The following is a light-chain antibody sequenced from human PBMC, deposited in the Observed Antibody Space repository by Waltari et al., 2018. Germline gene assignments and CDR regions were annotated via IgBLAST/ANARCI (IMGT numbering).Light chain of an antibody. V-gene: IGLV1-47*01. CDR2: RGE. CDR3: ATWDDSLSAVV. CDR1: SSNIGENY. J-gene: IGLJ3*02. Sequence: QSVLTQAPSASGTPGQTITISCSGGSSNIGENYVSWYQHFPGAAPNLLIGRGEHRPSGVPDRFSGSKSGTSASLAITGLRSEDEANYYCATWDDSLSAVVFGGGTKLTVL.